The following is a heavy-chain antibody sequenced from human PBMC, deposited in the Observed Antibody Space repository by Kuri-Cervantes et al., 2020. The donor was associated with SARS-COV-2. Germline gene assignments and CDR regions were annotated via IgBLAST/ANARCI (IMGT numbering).Heavy chain of an antibody. Sequence: GGSLRLSCAASGFTFDDYAMHWVRQAPGKGLEWVSSISSSSSYIYYADSVKGRFTISRDNAKNSLYLQMNSLRAEDTAVYYCARDRYSNLFDYWGQGTLVTVSS. J-gene: IGHJ4*02. CDR1: GFTFDDYA. CDR2: ISSSSSYI. V-gene: IGHV3-21*01. CDR3: ARDRYSNLFDY. D-gene: IGHD4-11*01.